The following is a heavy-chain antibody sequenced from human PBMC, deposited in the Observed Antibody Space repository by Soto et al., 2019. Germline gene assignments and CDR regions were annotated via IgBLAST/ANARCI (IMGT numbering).Heavy chain of an antibody. D-gene: IGHD1-26*01. Sequence: PGGSLRLSCAASGFTFSSYEMNWVRQAPGKGLEWVSYISSSGSTIYYADSVKGRFTISRDNAKNSLYLQMNSLRAEDTAVYYCARLQEWEPRVAAFDIWGQGTMVTVSS. CDR2: ISSSGSTI. V-gene: IGHV3-48*03. CDR3: ARLQEWEPRVAAFDI. CDR1: GFTFSSYE. J-gene: IGHJ3*02.